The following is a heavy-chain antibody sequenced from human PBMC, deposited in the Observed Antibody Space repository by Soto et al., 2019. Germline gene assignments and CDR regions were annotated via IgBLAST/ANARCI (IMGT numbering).Heavy chain of an antibody. D-gene: IGHD3-10*01. J-gene: IGHJ5*02. Sequence: QLQLQESGPGLVKPSETLSLTCTVSNGSISSAIYYWGWIRQPPGKGLEWIGRSYHSGSTYYNPSLQGRVTISVDTSKNQFSLKLSSVTAADTAVYFCAGRSSLASVQVYFGEISNYNWFDPWGQGNLVTVSS. CDR1: NGSISSAIYY. CDR3: AGRSSLASVQVYFGEISNYNWFDP. CDR2: SYHSGST. V-gene: IGHV4-39*01.